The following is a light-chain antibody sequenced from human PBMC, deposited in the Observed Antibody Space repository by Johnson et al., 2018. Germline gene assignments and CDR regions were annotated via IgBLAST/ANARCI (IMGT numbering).Light chain of an antibody. CDR2: ENN. J-gene: IGLJ1*01. V-gene: IGLV1-51*02. CDR1: SSNIGNNY. CDR3: GTWASSLSAGNV. Sequence: QSVLTQPPSVSAAPGQKVTISCSGSSSNIGNNYVSWYQQLPGTAPKLLIYENNKRPSGIPDRFSGSKSGTSATLGITGLQTGDEADYYSGTWASSLSAGNVFGTGTKVTVL.